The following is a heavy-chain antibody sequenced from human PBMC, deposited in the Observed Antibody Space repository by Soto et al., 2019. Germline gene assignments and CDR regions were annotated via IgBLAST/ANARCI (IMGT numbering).Heavy chain of an antibody. V-gene: IGHV4-61*01. CDR2: IYYSGST. D-gene: IGHD6-13*01. CDR3: ARLGPYSSSSYYYGMDV. J-gene: IGHJ6*02. Sequence: KSSETLSLTCTVSGGSVNSGSNYWSWIRQPPGKGLEWIGYIYYSGSTNYNPSLKSRVTISVDTSKNQFSLKLSSVTAADTAVYYCARLGPYSSSSYYYGMDVWGQGTTVTVSS. CDR1: GGSVNSGSNY.